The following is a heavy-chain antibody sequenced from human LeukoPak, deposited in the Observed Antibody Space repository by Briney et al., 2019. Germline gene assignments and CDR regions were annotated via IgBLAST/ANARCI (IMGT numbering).Heavy chain of an antibody. CDR3: ARLEWELPS. V-gene: IGHV4-39*01. CDR1: XXSXXSSSYY. D-gene: IGHD1-26*01. CDR2: IYYSGST. J-gene: IGHJ4*02. Sequence: EXLXLXXTXSXXSXXSSSYYWGWIRQPPGKGLEWIGSIYYSGSTYYNPSLKSRVTISVDTSKNQFSLKLSSVTAADTAVYYCARLEWELPSWGQGTLVTVSS.